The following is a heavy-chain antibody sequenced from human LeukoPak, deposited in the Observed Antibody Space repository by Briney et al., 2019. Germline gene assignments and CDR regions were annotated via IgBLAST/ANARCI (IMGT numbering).Heavy chain of an antibody. CDR3: VYEGGDYFDY. Sequence: SGTLSLTCAVSGVSISSSNWWSWVRQPPGKGLEWIGEIYHSGSTYYNPSLKSRVTISVDTSKNQFSLKLSSVTAADTAVYYCVYEGGDYFDYWGQGTLVTVSS. CDR2: IYHSGST. J-gene: IGHJ4*02. CDR1: GVSISSSNW. V-gene: IGHV4-4*02. D-gene: IGHD2-21*01.